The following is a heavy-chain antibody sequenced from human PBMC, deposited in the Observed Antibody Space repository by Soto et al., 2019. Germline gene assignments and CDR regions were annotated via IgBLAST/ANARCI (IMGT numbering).Heavy chain of an antibody. D-gene: IGHD2-15*01. V-gene: IGHV3-48*02. CDR2: ISSSSSTI. Sequence: EVQLVESGGGLVQPGGSLRLSCAASGFTFSSYSMNWVRQAPGKGLEWVSYISSSSSTIYYADSVKGRFTISRDNAKNSLYLQMNSLSDEDTAVYYCARGHCSGGSCYPSDAFDIWGQGTMVTVSS. CDR3: ARGHCSGGSCYPSDAFDI. J-gene: IGHJ3*02. CDR1: GFTFSSYS.